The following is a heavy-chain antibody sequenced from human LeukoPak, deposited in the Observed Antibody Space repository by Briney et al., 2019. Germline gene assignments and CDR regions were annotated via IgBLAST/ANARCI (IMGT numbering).Heavy chain of an antibody. CDR2: INPNSGGT. V-gene: IGHV1-2*02. J-gene: IGHJ1*01. CDR3: ARDLFGYRYGETYQH. D-gene: IGHD5-18*01. CDR1: GYTFTGYY. Sequence: ASVKVSCKASGYTFTGYYMHWVRQAPGQGLEWMGWINPNSGGTNYAQKFQGRVTMTRDTSISTAYMELSRLRSDDTAVYYCARDLFGYRYGETYQHWGQGTLVTVSS.